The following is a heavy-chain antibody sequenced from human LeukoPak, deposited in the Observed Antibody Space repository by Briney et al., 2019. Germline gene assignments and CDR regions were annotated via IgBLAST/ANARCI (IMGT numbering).Heavy chain of an antibody. D-gene: IGHD5-24*01. J-gene: IGHJ3*02. CDR1: GFTFSSYA. CDR3: AKDRDGYNLPDAFDI. Sequence: GGSLRLSCAASGFTFSSYAMSWVRQAPGKGLEWVSAISGSGGSTYYADSVKGRFTISRDNSKNTLYLQMSSLRAEDTAVYYCAKDRDGYNLPDAFDIWGQGTMVTVSS. V-gene: IGHV3-23*01. CDR2: ISGSGGST.